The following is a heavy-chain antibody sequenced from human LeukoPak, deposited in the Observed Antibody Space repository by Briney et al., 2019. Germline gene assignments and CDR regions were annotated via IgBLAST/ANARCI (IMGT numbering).Heavy chain of an antibody. CDR3: ARRPVTDIVVVPAAPYLTYFDY. CDR2: MYHSGST. J-gene: IGHJ4*02. D-gene: IGHD2-2*01. Sequence: SETLSLTCAVSGYSISSGYYWGWIRQSPGKGLEWIGSMYHSGSTYYNPSLKSRVTISVDTSKNRFSLKLSSVTAADTAVYYCARRPVTDIVVVPAAPYLTYFDYWGQGTLVTVSS. V-gene: IGHV4-38-2*01. CDR1: GYSISSGYY.